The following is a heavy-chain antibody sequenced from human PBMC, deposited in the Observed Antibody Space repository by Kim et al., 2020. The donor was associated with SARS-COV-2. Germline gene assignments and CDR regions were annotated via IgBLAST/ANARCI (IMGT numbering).Heavy chain of an antibody. Sequence: AEALKGQLPTSRDNSKNTLYLHMNSLRAEDTGVYYCARERAEEDYYGMDVWGQGTTVTVSS. V-gene: IGHV3-33*01. D-gene: IGHD6-13*01. CDR3: ARERAEEDYYGMDV. J-gene: IGHJ6*02.